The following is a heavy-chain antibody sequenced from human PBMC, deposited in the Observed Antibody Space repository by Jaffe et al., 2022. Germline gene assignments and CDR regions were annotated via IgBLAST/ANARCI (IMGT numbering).Heavy chain of an antibody. Sequence: EVQLVESGGGLVQPGGSLRLSCEASGFTFSTYWMSWVRQAPGKGLEWVANIKPDGSEKYYVDSVKGRFTISRDSAKNSLYLQMNSLRAEDTAVYYCARDGPVVSQQLVYNWFDPWGQGTLVTVSS. J-gene: IGHJ5*02. CDR3: ARDGPVVSQQLVYNWFDP. CDR2: IKPDGSEK. D-gene: IGHD6-13*01. V-gene: IGHV3-7*01. CDR1: GFTFSTYW.